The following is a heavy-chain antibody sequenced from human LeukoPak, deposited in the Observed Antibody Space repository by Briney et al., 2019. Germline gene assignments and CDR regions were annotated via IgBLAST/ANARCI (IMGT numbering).Heavy chain of an antibody. CDR2: INTNTGHP. J-gene: IGHJ4*02. Sequence: ASVKVSCKASGYTFTSYAMNWVRQAPGQGLEWMGWINTNTGHPTYAQGFTGRFVFSLDTSVSTAYLQISSLKAEDTAVYYCARETPHIAAAGPSLGYWGQGTLVTVSS. CDR1: GYTFTSYA. V-gene: IGHV7-4-1*02. CDR3: ARETPHIAAAGPSLGY. D-gene: IGHD6-13*01.